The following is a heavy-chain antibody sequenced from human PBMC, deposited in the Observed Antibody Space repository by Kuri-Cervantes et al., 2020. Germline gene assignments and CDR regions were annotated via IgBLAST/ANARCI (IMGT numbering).Heavy chain of an antibody. J-gene: IGHJ4*02. V-gene: IGHV4-59*01. CDR1: GGSISSYY. D-gene: IGHD2-2*01. CDR2: IYYSGNT. CDR3: ARVEPIFCSSTNCYVRD. Sequence: SETLSLTCTVSGGSISSYYWSWIRQPPGKGLEWIGYIYYSGNTNYNPSLKSRVTISVDTSNNQFSLKLSSVTAADTAVYYCARVEPIFCSSTNCYVRDWGQGTLVTVSS.